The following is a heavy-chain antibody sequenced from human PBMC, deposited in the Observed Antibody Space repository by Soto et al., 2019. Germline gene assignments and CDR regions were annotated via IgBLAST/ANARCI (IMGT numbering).Heavy chain of an antibody. CDR2: IIPIFGTA. CDR3: ARVYDSSGYYPTYFDY. V-gene: IGHV1-69*13. Sequence: SGKVCCKSSVGTISHYAISSVRQAPGQGLEWMGGIIPIFGTANYAQKFQGRVTITADESTSTAYMELRSLRSEDTAVYYCARVYDSSGYYPTYFDYWGQGTLVTVSS. CDR1: VGTISHYA. D-gene: IGHD3-22*01. J-gene: IGHJ4*02.